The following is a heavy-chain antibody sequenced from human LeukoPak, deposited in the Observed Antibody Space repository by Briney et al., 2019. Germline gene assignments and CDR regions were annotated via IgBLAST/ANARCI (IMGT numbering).Heavy chain of an antibody. V-gene: IGHV1-46*01. CDR2: INPSGGST. D-gene: IGHD3-22*01. Sequence: ASVKVSCKASGYTFSSYSMHWGRQAPGQGLEWMGIINPSGGSTSYAQKFQGRVTMTRDTSTSTVYMELSSLRSEDTAVYYCAREFYYESSAYGFEYWGQGTLVTVSS. CDR3: AREFYYESSAYGFEY. J-gene: IGHJ4*02. CDR1: GYTFSSYS.